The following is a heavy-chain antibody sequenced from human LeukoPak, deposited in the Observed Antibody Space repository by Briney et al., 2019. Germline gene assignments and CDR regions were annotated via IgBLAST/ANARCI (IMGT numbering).Heavy chain of an antibody. CDR1: RGSFSGYY. D-gene: IGHD5-18*01. CDR2: INHSGST. V-gene: IGHV4-34*01. J-gene: IGHJ4*02. Sequence: SETLSLTCAVYRGSFSGYYWSWIRQPPGKGLEWIGEINHSGSTNYNPSLKSRVTISVDTSKNQFSLKLSSVAAADTAVYYCARGRAAMVDYWGQGTLVTVSS. CDR3: ARGRAAMVDY.